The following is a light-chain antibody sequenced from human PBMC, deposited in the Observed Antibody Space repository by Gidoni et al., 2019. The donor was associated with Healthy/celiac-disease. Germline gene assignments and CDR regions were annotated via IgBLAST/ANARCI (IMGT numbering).Light chain of an antibody. J-gene: IGLJ2*01. CDR2: QDS. V-gene: IGLV3-1*01. CDR1: TLGDKY. Sequence: SDEQTQPPSVSVSPGQTASITCAGDTLGDKYACWSQQKPGQSPVLVLYQDSKRPSGIPAPFSGSDSGNTATLTISGTQAMDEADYYCQAWDRSTGVVFGGGTKLTVL. CDR3: QAWDRSTGVV.